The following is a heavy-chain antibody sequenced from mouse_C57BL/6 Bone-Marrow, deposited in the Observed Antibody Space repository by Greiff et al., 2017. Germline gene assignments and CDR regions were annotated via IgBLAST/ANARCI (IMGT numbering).Heavy chain of an antibody. CDR3: TLYSNYLAWCAY. CDR1: GFTFSSYA. D-gene: IGHD2-5*01. Sequence: EVKLVESGEGLVKPGGSLKLSCAASGFTFSSYAMSWVRQTPEKRLEWVAYISSGGDYIYYADTVKGRFTISRDNARNNLYLQMSHLKSEDTAMYYCTLYSNYLAWCAYWGRGTLVTVSA. V-gene: IGHV5-9-1*02. CDR2: ISSGGDYI. J-gene: IGHJ3*01.